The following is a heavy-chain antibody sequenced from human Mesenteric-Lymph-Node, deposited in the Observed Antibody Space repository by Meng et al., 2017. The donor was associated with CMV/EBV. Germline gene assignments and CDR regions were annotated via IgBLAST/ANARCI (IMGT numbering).Heavy chain of an antibody. Sequence: GSLRLSCTVSGDSVTSDSYYWSWIRQAPGKGLEWIGFMNYIGTTNYNPSLKSRVTISLDASKNHVSLGLTSVTAADTAVYYCARGRFFGDFHYWGQGSLVTVSS. CDR1: GDSVTSDSYY. V-gene: IGHV4-61*03. CDR3: ARGRFFGDFHY. CDR2: MNYIGTT. D-gene: IGHD3-3*01. J-gene: IGHJ4*02.